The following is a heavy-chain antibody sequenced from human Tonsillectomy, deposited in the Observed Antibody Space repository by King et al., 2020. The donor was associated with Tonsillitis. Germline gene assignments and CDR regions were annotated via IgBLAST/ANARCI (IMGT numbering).Heavy chain of an antibody. CDR2: VYYTGST. CDR3: AGVQLGTADY. V-gene: IGHV4-39*02. Sequence: QLQESGPGLVRPSETLSLTCTVSGDSISSSSYFWGWIRQSPERGLEWIGSVYYTGSTYYNPSLESRVTLLVDTSKNQFSLNLTSVTAADTAVYFCAGVQLGTADYWGQGALVTVSS. CDR1: GDSISSSSYF. D-gene: IGHD1-1*01. J-gene: IGHJ4*02.